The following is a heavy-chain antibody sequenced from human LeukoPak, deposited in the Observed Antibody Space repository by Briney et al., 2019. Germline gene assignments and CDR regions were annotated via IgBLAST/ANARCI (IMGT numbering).Heavy chain of an antibody. V-gene: IGHV4-39*07. Sequence: KASETLSLTCTVSGDSVTSTLYYWVWLRQPPGKGLEWIGHIYYTGTTYYNPSLKSRVTMSMDSSKNQFSLNLLSVTAADTAVYYCARDLGPAYGESGDFDYWGQGTLVTVSS. D-gene: IGHD4-17*01. CDR3: ARDLGPAYGESGDFDY. CDR1: GDSVTSTLYY. CDR2: IYYTGTT. J-gene: IGHJ4*02.